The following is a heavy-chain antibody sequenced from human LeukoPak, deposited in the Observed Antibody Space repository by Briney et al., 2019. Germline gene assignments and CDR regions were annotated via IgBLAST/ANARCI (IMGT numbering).Heavy chain of an antibody. CDR1: GGSISSYY. CDR3: AGLGAPQGYGGNKAFDI. Sequence: SETLSLTCTVSGGSISSYYWSWIRQPPGKGLEWIGYIYYSGSTNFNPSLKSRVTISVDTSKNQFSLKLSSVTAADTAVYYCAGLGAPQGYGGNKAFDIWGHGTMVTVSS. J-gene: IGHJ3*02. CDR2: IYYSGST. V-gene: IGHV4-59*01. D-gene: IGHD4-23*01.